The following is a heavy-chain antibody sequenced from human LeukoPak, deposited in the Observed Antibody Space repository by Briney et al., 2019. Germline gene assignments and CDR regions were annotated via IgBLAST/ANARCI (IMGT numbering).Heavy chain of an antibody. CDR1: GFTFRNYG. V-gene: IGHV3-30*02. CDR3: AKDEATIGYSYYYMDV. J-gene: IGHJ6*03. Sequence: PPGGSLRLSCAAYGFTFRNYGIHWVRQAPGKGLEWVAFVRYDSTKEYYADSVKGRFTISRDNFKNTLDLQMNSLRPEDTAVYHCAKDEATIGYSYYYMDVWGKGTMVTISS. D-gene: IGHD5-12*01. CDR2: VRYDSTKE.